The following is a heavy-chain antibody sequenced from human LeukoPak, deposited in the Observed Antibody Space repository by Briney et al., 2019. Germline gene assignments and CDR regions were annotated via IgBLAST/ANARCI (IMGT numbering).Heavy chain of an antibody. J-gene: IGHJ3*02. V-gene: IGHV1-24*01. D-gene: IGHD3-22*01. CDR2: FDPEDGET. CDR1: GYTLTELS. CDR3: ATSKDSSGYYNRGDAFDI. Sequence: ASVKVACKVSGYTLTELSMHWVRQAPGKGLEWMVGFDPEDGETIYAQKFQGRVTMTEDTSTDTAYMELSSLRSEDTAVYYCATSKDSSGYYNRGDAFDIWGQGTMVTVSS.